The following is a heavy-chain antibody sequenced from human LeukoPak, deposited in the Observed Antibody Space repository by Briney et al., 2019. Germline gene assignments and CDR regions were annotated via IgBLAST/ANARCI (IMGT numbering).Heavy chain of an antibody. CDR2: IYTSGST. CDR1: GGSISSYY. CDR3: ARDVSVYYGSGSSYYYGMDV. Sequence: SETLSLICSVSGGSISSYYWSWIRPPAGRGLAWIGRIYTSGSTNYNPSLKSRVTMSVDTSKNQFSLKLSSVTAADTAVYYCARDVSVYYGSGSSYYYGMDVWGQGTTVTVSS. V-gene: IGHV4-4*07. J-gene: IGHJ6*02. D-gene: IGHD3-10*01.